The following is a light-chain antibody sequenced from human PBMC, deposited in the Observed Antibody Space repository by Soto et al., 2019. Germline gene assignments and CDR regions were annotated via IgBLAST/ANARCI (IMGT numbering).Light chain of an antibody. CDR2: GSS. Sequence: IVLTQAPGTLSLSPGARANLSCRSSRSVTAHFVAWYQHTVGRAPRLLIYGSSKRATGISDRFTGSGSGTEFSLTISSLEHGDFAMFYCQQYGTSTLTFGRGTKV. V-gene: IGKV3-20*01. CDR1: RSVTAHF. CDR3: QQYGTSTLT. J-gene: IGKJ4*01.